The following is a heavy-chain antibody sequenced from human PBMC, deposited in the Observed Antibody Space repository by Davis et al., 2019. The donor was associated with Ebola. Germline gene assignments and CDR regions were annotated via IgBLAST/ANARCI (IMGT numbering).Heavy chain of an antibody. CDR3: ARGGYYYDSTPFDY. D-gene: IGHD3-22*01. CDR2: ISYDGSNK. J-gene: IGHJ4*02. V-gene: IGHV3-30*04. Sequence: GESLKISCAASGFTFSSYAMHWVRQAPGKGLEWVAVISYDGSNKYYADSVKGRFTISRDNSKNTLYLQMNSLRAEDTAVYYCARGGYYYDSTPFDYWGQGTLVTVSS. CDR1: GFTFSSYA.